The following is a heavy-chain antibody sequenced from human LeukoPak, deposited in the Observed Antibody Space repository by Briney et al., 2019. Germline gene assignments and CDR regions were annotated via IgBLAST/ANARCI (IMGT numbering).Heavy chain of an antibody. V-gene: IGHV1-2*02. Sequence: GASVKVSCKASGYTFTGYYMHWVRQAPGQGLEWMGWINPNSGGTNYAQKFQGRVTMTRDTSISTAYMELSRLRSDDTAVYYCARVYYGSGSYFDYWGQGTLVTVSS. CDR3: ARVYYGSGSYFDY. J-gene: IGHJ4*02. D-gene: IGHD3-10*01. CDR1: GYTFTGYY. CDR2: INPNSGGT.